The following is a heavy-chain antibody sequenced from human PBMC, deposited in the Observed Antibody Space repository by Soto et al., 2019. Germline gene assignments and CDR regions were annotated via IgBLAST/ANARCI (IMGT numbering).Heavy chain of an antibody. D-gene: IGHD5-12*01. J-gene: IGHJ4*02. CDR3: ARRRRDGYNFDY. CDR2: IYSSGST. Sequence: PSETLSLTCTVSGDSMSSYYWSWIRQPPGKGLEWIGYIYSSGSTNYNPSLKSRLTISVDTSKNQFSLKLSSVTAADTAVYYCARRRRDGYNFDYSGQGILVTVSS. V-gene: IGHV4-59*01. CDR1: GDSMSSYY.